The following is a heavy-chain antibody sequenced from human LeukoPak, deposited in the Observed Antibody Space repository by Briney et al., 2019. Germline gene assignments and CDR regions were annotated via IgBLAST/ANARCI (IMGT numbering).Heavy chain of an antibody. CDR2: ISSSSSTI. CDR1: GFTFSSYS. V-gene: IGHV3-48*01. J-gene: IGHJ4*02. Sequence: GGSLKLSCAASGFTFSSYSMNWVRQAPGKGLEWVSYISSSSSTIYCADSVKGRFTISRDNAKNSLYLQMNSLRAEDTAVYYCAGGTTIPYWGQGTLVTVSS. CDR3: AGGTTIPY. D-gene: IGHD5-12*01.